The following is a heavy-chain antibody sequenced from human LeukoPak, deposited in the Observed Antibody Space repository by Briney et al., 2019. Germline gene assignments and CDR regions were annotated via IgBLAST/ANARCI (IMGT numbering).Heavy chain of an antibody. CDR2: INHSGST. CDR1: GGSFSGYY. CDR3: ARATYQYSSSDFDY. D-gene: IGHD6-6*01. V-gene: IGHV4-34*01. J-gene: IGHJ4*02. Sequence: SETLSLTCAVYGGSFSGYYWSWIRQPPGKGLEWIGEINHSGSTNCNPSLKSRVTISVDTSKNQFSLKLSSVTAADTAVYYCARATYQYSSSDFDYWGQGTLVTVSS.